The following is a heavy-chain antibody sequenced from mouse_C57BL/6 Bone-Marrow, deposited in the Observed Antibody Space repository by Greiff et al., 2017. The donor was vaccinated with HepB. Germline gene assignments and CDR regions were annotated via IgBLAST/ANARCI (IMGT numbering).Heavy chain of an antibody. CDR1: GYTFTDHT. J-gene: IGHJ1*03. V-gene: IGHV1-78*01. CDR3: ARRRLRRGYFDV. D-gene: IGHD1-2*01. Sequence: QVQLQQSDAELVKPGASVKISCKVSGYTFTDHTIHWMKQRPEQGLEWIGYIYPRDGSTKYNEKCKGKATLTADKSSSTAYMQLNRLTSEDSAVYFCARRRLRRGYFDVWGTGTTVTVSS. CDR2: IYPRDGST.